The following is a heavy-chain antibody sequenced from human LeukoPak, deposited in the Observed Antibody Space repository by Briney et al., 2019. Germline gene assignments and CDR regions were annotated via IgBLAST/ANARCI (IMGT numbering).Heavy chain of an antibody. CDR1: GFTVSSNY. V-gene: IGHV3-53*01. CDR2: IYSGGST. Sequence: GGSLRLSCAASGFTVSSNYMSWVRQAPGKGLEWVSVIYSGGSTYYADSVKGRFTISRDNSKNTLYLQMNSLRAEDTAVYYCARVRENDYSNPDASDIWGQGTMVTVSS. D-gene: IGHD4-11*01. J-gene: IGHJ3*02. CDR3: ARVRENDYSNPDASDI.